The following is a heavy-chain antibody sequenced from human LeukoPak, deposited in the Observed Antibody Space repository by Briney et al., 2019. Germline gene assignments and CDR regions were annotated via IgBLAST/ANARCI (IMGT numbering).Heavy chain of an antibody. CDR3: ARSVGGHFDY. CDR2: ITSNSATI. J-gene: IGHJ4*02. Sequence: GGSLRLSCAASGFTFSVYSMNWVRQPPGMGLEWVSYITSNSATIQYADSVKGRFTISRDNAKNSLSLQMNSLRDEGTAVYYCARSVGGHFDYWGQGMLVTVSS. D-gene: IGHD3-16*01. CDR1: GFTFSVYS. V-gene: IGHV3-48*02.